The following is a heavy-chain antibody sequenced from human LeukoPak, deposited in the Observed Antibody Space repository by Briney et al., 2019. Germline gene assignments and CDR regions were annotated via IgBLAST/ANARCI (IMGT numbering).Heavy chain of an antibody. V-gene: IGHV1-18*01. Sequence: ASVKVSCKASGYTFTSYGISWVRQAPGQGLEWMGWISAYNGNTNYAQKLQGRVTITADESTSTAYMELSSLRSEDTAVYYCARDAGHQLSRRNYYAMDVWGQGTTVTVSS. D-gene: IGHD1-1*01. CDR3: ARDAGHQLSRRNYYAMDV. CDR1: GYTFTSYG. CDR2: ISAYNGNT. J-gene: IGHJ6*02.